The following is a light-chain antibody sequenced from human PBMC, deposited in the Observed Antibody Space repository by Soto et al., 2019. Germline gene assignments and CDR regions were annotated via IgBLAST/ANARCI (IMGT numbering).Light chain of an antibody. CDR1: QSVSSY. V-gene: IGKV3-11*01. CDR3: QQRRYWPVT. CDR2: DAS. Sequence: EIVLTQSPAILSMSPGERATLSCRASQSVSSYFAWYQQKTGQAHRLLIYDASNRATGVPARFSGSGSGTDFTLTISSLEPEDFAVYYCQQRRYWPVTFGQGTKVEIK. J-gene: IGKJ1*01.